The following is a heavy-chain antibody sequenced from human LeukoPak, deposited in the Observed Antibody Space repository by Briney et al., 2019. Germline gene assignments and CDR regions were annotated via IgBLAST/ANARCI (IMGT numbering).Heavy chain of an antibody. Sequence: ASVKVSCKASGYTFTNYYMHWVRQAPGQGLEWMGIINPSGGSTNYTQKFQGRVTMTTDTSTSTLYMELSSLRPEDTAVYYCAKGSGYEAQYYYYYMDVWGKGTTVTISS. CDR1: GYTFTNYY. CDR2: INPSGGST. J-gene: IGHJ6*03. V-gene: IGHV1-46*01. CDR3: AKGSGYEAQYYYYYMDV. D-gene: IGHD5-12*01.